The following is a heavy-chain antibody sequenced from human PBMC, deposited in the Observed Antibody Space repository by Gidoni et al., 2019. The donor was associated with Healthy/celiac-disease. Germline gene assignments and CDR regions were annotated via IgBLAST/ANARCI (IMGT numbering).Heavy chain of an antibody. Sequence: EVQLVESGGGLVQPGGSLRLSCAASGFTFSSYDMHWVRQATGKGLEWVSAIGTAGDTYYPGSVKGRFTISRENAKNSLYLQMNSLRAGDTAVYYCARSSCGGDCFDYWGQGTLVTVSS. CDR3: ARSSCGGDCFDY. CDR2: IGTAGDT. J-gene: IGHJ4*02. CDR1: GFTFSSYD. V-gene: IGHV3-13*01. D-gene: IGHD2-21*01.